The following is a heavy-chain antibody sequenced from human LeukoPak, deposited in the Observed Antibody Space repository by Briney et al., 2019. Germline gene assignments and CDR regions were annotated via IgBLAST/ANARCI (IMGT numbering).Heavy chain of an antibody. V-gene: IGHV4-39*07. D-gene: IGHD6-13*01. J-gene: IGHJ3*02. CDR3: ARSQVGSSSWLGAFDI. CDR1: GGSISSSSYY. CDR2: IYYSGST. Sequence: PSETLSLTCTVSGGSISSSSYYWGWIRQPPGKGLEWIGSIYYSGSTYYNPSLKSRVTISVDTSKNQFSLKLSSVTAADTAVYYCARSQVGSSSWLGAFDIWGQGTMVTVSS.